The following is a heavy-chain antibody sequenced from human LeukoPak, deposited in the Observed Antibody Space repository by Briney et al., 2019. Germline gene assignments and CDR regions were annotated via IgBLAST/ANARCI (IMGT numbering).Heavy chain of an antibody. CDR1: GFTFSSYW. Sequence: GGSLRLSCAASGFTFSSYWMSWVRQAPGKGLEWVANINKDGGEKYYVDSVKGRFTISRDNAKNSLYLQTNSLRADDTAVYYCVKDSPPRYSGSPPAYWGQGTLVTVSS. V-gene: IGHV3-7*03. CDR3: VKDSPPRYSGSPPAY. J-gene: IGHJ4*02. CDR2: INKDGGEK. D-gene: IGHD1-26*01.